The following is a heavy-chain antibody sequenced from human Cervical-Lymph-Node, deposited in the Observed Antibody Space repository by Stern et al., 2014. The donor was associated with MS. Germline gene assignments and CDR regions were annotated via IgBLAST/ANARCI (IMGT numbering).Heavy chain of an antibody. CDR2: SYYSGST. CDR3: ARDYGAGP. J-gene: IGHJ5*02. V-gene: IGHV4-59*01. D-gene: IGHD4-17*01. Sequence: VQLVQSGPGLVKPSETLSLTCTVSGGSISSYYWSRIRQPPGKGPEWIGYSYYSGSTNYNPSLKSRVTISVDTSKNQFSLKLSSVTAADTAVYYCARDYGAGPWGQGTLVTVSS. CDR1: GGSISSYY.